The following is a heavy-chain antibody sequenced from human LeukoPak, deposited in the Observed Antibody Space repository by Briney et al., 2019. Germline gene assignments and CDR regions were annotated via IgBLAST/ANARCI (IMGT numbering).Heavy chain of an antibody. Sequence: GGSLRLSCAASGFTFSRNWMHWVRQAPGKGLVWVSCINSDGSSTSYADSVKGRFTISRDNAKNTHYLQMNSLRAEETAVYYCARPTYYYDARFDYWGQGTLVTVSS. CDR2: INSDGSST. V-gene: IGHV3-74*01. J-gene: IGHJ4*02. CDR3: ARPTYYYDARFDY. D-gene: IGHD3-22*01. CDR1: GFTFSRNW.